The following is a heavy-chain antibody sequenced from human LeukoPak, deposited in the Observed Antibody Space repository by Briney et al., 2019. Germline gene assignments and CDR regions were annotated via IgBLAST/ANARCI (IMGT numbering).Heavy chain of an antibody. CDR1: GYTFTSYG. CDR2: ISAYNGNT. Sequence: ASVKVSCKASGYTFTSYGISWVRLAPGQGLEWMGWISAYNGNTNYAQKLQGRVTMTTDTSTSTAYMELRSLRSDDTAVYYCARDDIAAAAYYYYGMDVWGQGTTVTVSS. D-gene: IGHD6-13*01. J-gene: IGHJ6*02. V-gene: IGHV1-18*01. CDR3: ARDDIAAAAYYYYGMDV.